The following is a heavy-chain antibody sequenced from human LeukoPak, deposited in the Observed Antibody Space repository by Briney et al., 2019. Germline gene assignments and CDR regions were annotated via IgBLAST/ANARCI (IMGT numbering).Heavy chain of an antibody. CDR3: ARAMSIAARLQTIFDY. J-gene: IGHJ4*02. V-gene: IGHV3-7*01. CDR2: IKQDGSEK. Sequence: GGSLRLSCAASGFTFSSSWMTWVRQAPGKGLEGVANIKQDGSEKYYVGSVKGRFTISRDNAKNSLYLQMNSLRAEDTAVYYCARAMSIAARLQTIFDYWGQGTLVTVSS. CDR1: GFTFSSSW. D-gene: IGHD6-6*01.